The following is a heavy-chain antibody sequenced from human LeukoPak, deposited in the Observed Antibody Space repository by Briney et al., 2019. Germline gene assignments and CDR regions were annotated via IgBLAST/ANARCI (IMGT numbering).Heavy chain of an antibody. CDR1: GFTFSSYA. CDR2: ISSSSSYI. Sequence: GGSLRLSCAASGFTFSSYAMGWVRQAPGKGLEWVSSISSSSSYIYYADSVKGRFTISRDNAKNSLYLQMNSLKTEGTAVYYCTTDAESYDFWSGYPPAGAMNYWGQGTLVTVSS. V-gene: IGHV3-21*03. CDR3: TTDAESYDFWSGYPPAGAMNY. J-gene: IGHJ4*02. D-gene: IGHD3-3*01.